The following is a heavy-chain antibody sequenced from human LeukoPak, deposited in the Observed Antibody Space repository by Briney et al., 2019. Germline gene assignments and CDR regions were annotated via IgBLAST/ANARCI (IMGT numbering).Heavy chain of an antibody. J-gene: IGHJ4*02. Sequence: AASVKVSCKASGGTFSSYAISWVRQAPGQGLEWMGGILPIFGTANYAQKFQGRVTITTDESTSTAYMELSSLRSEDTAVYYCARGAYCTNGVCLDYWGQGTLVTVSS. V-gene: IGHV1-69*05. CDR3: ARGAYCTNGVCLDY. CDR1: GGTFSSYA. CDR2: ILPIFGTA. D-gene: IGHD2-8*01.